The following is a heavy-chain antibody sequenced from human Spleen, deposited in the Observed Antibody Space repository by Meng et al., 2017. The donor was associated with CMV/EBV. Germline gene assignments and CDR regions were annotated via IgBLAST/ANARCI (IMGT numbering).Heavy chain of an antibody. D-gene: IGHD2-2*01. J-gene: IGHJ5*02. CDR1: GGSFSDGGSFSGYY. CDR3: ARLRVVVPAASTRFDP. V-gene: IGHV4-34*01. CDR2: INHSGST. Sequence: SETLSLTCAVYGGSFSDGGSFSGYYWTWIRQPPGKGLEWIGEINHSGSTNYNPSLKSRVTISVDTSKNQFSLKLSSVTAADTAVYYCARLRVVVPAASTRFDPWGQGTLVTVSS.